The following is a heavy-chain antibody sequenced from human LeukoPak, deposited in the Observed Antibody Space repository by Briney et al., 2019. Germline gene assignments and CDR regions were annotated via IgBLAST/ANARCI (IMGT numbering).Heavy chain of an antibody. CDR2: ISAYNGNT. D-gene: IGHD3-22*01. V-gene: IGHV1-18*04. J-gene: IGHJ4*02. CDR3: ARGPAEYYDILSEVTNDY. CDR1: GYTFTGYY. Sequence: GASVKVSCKASGYTFTGYYMHWVRQAPGQGLEWMGWISAYNGNTNYAQKLQGRVTMTTDTSTSTAYMELRSLRSDGTAVYYCARGPAEYYDILSEVTNDYWGQGTLVTVSS.